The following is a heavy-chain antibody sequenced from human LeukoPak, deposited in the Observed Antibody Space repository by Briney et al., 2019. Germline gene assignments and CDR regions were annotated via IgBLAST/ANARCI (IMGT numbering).Heavy chain of an antibody. J-gene: IGHJ3*02. Sequence: SATLSLTCTVSGGSISNYFWSWIRQSPGKGLEWIGYISGSGSTNYNPSLKSRITISRDPSTNQISLEMKSVTAADTAVYYCARDRAGTYYTFDIWGQGTMVTVSS. D-gene: IGHD1-26*01. CDR3: ARDRAGTYYTFDI. CDR1: GGSISNYF. CDR2: ISGSGST. V-gene: IGHV4-59*01.